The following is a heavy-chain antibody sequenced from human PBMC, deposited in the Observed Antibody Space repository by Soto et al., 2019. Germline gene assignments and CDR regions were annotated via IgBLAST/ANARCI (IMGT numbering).Heavy chain of an antibody. CDR1: GGSISSSSYY. J-gene: IGHJ5*02. CDR2: IYYSGST. Sequence: SETLSLTCTVSGGSISSSSYYWGWIRQPPGKGLEWIGSIYYSGSTYYNPSLKSRVTISVDTSKNQFSLKLSSVTAADTAVYYCAGHVDTAMVTSAFDPWGQGTLVTVSS. V-gene: IGHV4-39*01. D-gene: IGHD5-18*01. CDR3: AGHVDTAMVTSAFDP.